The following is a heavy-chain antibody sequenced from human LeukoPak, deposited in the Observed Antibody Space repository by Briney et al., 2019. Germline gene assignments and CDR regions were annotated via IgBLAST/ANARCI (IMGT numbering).Heavy chain of an antibody. Sequence: SETLSLTCAVSGYSLSSGYYWGWIRPPPGKGLEWIGSIYHSGSTYYNPSLKSGVTISVDTSKNQFSLKLSSVTAADTAVYYCARVMITFGGVIVTYYYYGMDVWGKGTTVTVSS. CDR3: ARVMITFGGVIVTYYYYGMDV. CDR1: GYSLSSGYY. D-gene: IGHD3-16*02. V-gene: IGHV4-38-2*01. CDR2: IYHSGST. J-gene: IGHJ6*04.